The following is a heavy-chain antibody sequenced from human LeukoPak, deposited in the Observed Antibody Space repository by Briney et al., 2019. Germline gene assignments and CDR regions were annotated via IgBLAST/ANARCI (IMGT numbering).Heavy chain of an antibody. CDR3: TTDPDDSSGYYLDY. CDR2: ISGSDYST. D-gene: IGHD3-22*01. Sequence: PGGSLRLSCAASGFTFSSYAMSWVRQAPGKGLEWVSAISGSDYSTYYADSVKGRFTISRDTSKNTLYLQMNSLKTEDTAVYYCTTDPDDSSGYYLDYWGQGTQVTVSS. J-gene: IGHJ4*02. CDR1: GFTFSSYA. V-gene: IGHV3-23*01.